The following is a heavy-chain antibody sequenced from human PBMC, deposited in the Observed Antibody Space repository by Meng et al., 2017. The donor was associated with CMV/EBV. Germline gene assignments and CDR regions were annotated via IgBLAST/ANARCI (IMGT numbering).Heavy chain of an antibody. CDR1: GFTFSSYA. CDR2: ISSSSSYI. Sequence: GESLKISCAASGFTFSSYAMHWVRQAPGKGLEWVSSISSSSSYIYYADSVKGRFTISRDNAKNSLYLQMNSLRAEDTAVYYCARDKRFQGWFDPWGQGTLVTVSS. CDR3: ARDKRFQGWFDP. V-gene: IGHV3-21*01. J-gene: IGHJ5*02. D-gene: IGHD5-24*01.